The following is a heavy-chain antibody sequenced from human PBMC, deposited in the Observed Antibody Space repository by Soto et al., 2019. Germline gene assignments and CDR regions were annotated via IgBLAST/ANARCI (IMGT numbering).Heavy chain of an antibody. V-gene: IGHV1-8*01. CDR2: MNPNSGNR. J-gene: IGHJ6*03. CDR1: GYTFTNYD. CDR3: ARGGYVASFPSYPYDMAV. Sequence: QVQLVQSGAEVRKPGASVKVSCKASGYTFTNYDINWVRQAPGEGLEWMGWMNPNSGNRGFGQKFQGRVTMTSNTPISTAYMELTSLTSDDTAVYFCARGGYVASFPSYPYDMAVWGEGTTVTVSS. D-gene: IGHD2-2*01.